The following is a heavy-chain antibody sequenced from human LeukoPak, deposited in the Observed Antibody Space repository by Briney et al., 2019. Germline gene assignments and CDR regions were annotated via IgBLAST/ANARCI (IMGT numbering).Heavy chain of an antibody. CDR2: IHSSSSYI. CDR1: GFTFSTYS. Sequence: GESLRLSCAASGFTFSTYSMNWVRQAPGKGLEWVSSIHSSSSYIYYADSVKGRFTISRDNAKNSLYLQMNSLRAEDTAVYYCARDRYGDYASDYWGQGTLVTVSS. CDR3: ARDRYGDYASDY. J-gene: IGHJ4*02. V-gene: IGHV3-21*01. D-gene: IGHD4-17*01.